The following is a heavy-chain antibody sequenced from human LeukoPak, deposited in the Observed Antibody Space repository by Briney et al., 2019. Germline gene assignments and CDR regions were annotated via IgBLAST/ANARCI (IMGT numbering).Heavy chain of an antibody. CDR3: ARDPENLFTMIVHDVFNI. CDR1: GFTFSSYA. D-gene: IGHD3-22*01. V-gene: IGHV3-30*04. CDR2: ISFDESNK. J-gene: IGHJ3*02. Sequence: PGGSLRLSCAASGFTFSSYAMHWVRQAPGKGLEWVAVISFDESNKFYADSVKGRFTISRDNAKNSLYLQMNSLRAEDTAVYYCARDPENLFTMIVHDVFNIWGQGTMVTVSS.